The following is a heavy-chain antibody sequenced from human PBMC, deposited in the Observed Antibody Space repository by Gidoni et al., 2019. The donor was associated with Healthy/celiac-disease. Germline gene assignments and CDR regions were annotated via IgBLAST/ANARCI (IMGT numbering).Heavy chain of an antibody. CDR1: GYTFTGYY. D-gene: IGHD2-15*01. Sequence: QVQLVQSGAEVKKPGASVTVSCTASGYTFTGYYMHWVRQAPGQGLEWMGWIHPNSGGTNYAQKFQGRVTMTRDTSISTAYMELSRLRSDDTAVYYCARLGYCSGGSCYSGLDYWGQGTLVTVSS. V-gene: IGHV1-2*02. CDR3: ARLGYCSGGSCYSGLDY. J-gene: IGHJ4*02. CDR2: IHPNSGGT.